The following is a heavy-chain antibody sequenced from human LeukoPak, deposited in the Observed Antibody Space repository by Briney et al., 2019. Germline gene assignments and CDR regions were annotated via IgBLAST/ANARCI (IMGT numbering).Heavy chain of an antibody. CDR1: GGTFSSYA. D-gene: IGHD3-3*01. V-gene: IGHV1-69*13. CDR2: NIPIFGTA. Sequence: ASVKVSCKASGGTFSSYAISWVRQAPGQGLEWMGGNIPIFGTANYAQKFQGRVTITADESTSTAYMELGSLRSEDTAVYYCARESDFWSGYYRYFDYWGQGTLVTVSS. CDR3: ARESDFWSGYYRYFDY. J-gene: IGHJ4*02.